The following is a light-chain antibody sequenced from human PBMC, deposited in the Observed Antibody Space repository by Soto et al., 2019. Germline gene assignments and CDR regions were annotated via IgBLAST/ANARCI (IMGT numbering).Light chain of an antibody. J-gene: IGKJ5*01. CDR3: QQRGSWPPT. CDR1: QSVSSSY. CDR2: DAS. V-gene: IGKV3D-20*02. Sequence: EIVLTQSPGTLSLSPGERATLSCRASQSVSSSYLAWYQQKPGQAPRLLIYDASNRATGIPDRFSGSGSGTDFTLTISSLEPEDFGVYYCQQRGSWPPTFGQGTRLEIK.